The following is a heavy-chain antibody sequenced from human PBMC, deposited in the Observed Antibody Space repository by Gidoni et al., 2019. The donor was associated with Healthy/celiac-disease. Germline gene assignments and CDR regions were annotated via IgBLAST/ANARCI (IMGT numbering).Heavy chain of an antibody. CDR3: ARVSGACYSDSSGHGGAFDI. D-gene: IGHD3-22*01. J-gene: IGHJ3*02. V-gene: IGHV1-69*04. CDR2: IIPSLGIA. CDR1: GGTFSSYA. Sequence: LVQSGAEVKKPGSSMKVSCKASGGTFSSYAISWGRQATGQGLEWMGRIIPSLGIAHDAQKFQGRVTITADKSTSPAYMELSSLRSEYTAVYYCARVSGACYSDSSGHGGAFDIWGQGTMVTVSS.